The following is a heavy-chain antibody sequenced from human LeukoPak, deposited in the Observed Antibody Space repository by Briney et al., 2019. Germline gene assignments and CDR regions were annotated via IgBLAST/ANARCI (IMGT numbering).Heavy chain of an antibody. Sequence: PSETLSLTCTVSGASISNYYWSWVRQPPGKGLEWIGYVHSSGTTNYNPSLMRRVTMSINTSKNQLSLKLNSVSAADTALYYCARVGDWNDLVCWGQGTLVTVSS. D-gene: IGHD1-1*01. CDR2: VHSSGTT. CDR1: GASISNYY. J-gene: IGHJ4*02. V-gene: IGHV4-59*01. CDR3: ARVGDWNDLVC.